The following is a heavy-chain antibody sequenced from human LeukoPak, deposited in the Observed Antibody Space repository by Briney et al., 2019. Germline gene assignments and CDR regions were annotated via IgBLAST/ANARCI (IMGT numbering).Heavy chain of an antibody. CDR3: ATYAGSYSKYFQH. D-gene: IGHD3-10*01. CDR2: ITSSGANI. CDR1: GFTFRTYA. Sequence: GGSLRLSCVASGFTFRTYAMNWVRQAPGKGLEWISHITSSGANIYYADSVRGRFTISRDNAKDSLFLQMSSLKASDTAMYFCATYAGSYSKYFQHWGQGTLVTVSS. J-gene: IGHJ1*01. V-gene: IGHV3-48*01.